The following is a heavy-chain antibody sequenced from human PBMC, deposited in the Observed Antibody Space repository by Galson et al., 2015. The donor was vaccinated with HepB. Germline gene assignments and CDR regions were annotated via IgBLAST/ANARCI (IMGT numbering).Heavy chain of an antibody. V-gene: IGHV6-1*01. J-gene: IGHJ3*02. CDR2: THYRSKWYN. D-gene: IGHD6-19*01. CDR1: GDSVSSNSAA. CDR3: AREGWNIGVAGTEAFDI. Sequence: CAISGDSVSSNSAAWNWIRQSPSRGLEWLGRTHYRSKWYNDYAVSVKSRITINPDTSKNQFSLQLNSVTPEDTAVYYCAREGWNIGVAGTEAFDIWGQGTMVTVSS.